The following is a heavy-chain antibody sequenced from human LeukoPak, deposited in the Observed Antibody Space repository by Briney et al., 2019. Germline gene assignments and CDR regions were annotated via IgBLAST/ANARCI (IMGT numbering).Heavy chain of an antibody. CDR1: GGSLSSYY. J-gene: IGHJ4*02. D-gene: IGHD3-22*01. V-gene: IGHV4-4*07. CDR2: IYTSGST. Sequence: SETLSLTCTVCGGSLSSYYWSWLRHPAGKGLEWIGRIYTSGSTNYNPSLTSRVTISVDTSKNQFSLKLSSVTAADTAVYYCARDPGSSSYYDSSGYLGGDYWGQGTLVTVS. CDR3: ARDPGSSSYYDSSGYLGGDY.